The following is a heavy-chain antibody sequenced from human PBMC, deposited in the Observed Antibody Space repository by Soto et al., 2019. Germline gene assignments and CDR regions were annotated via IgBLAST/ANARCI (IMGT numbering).Heavy chain of an antibody. J-gene: IGHJ2*01. Sequence: QVQLVQSGAEVKKPGASVKVSCKASGYTFTSYGISWVRQAPGQGLEWMGWISAYNGNTYYAQKLQGRVTMTTDTSTSTADMELRSLRSDDTAVYYCARDPGYSSGSYWYFDLWGRGTRVTVSS. CDR2: ISAYNGNT. CDR3: ARDPGYSSGSYWYFDL. V-gene: IGHV1-18*01. CDR1: GYTFTSYG. D-gene: IGHD6-19*01.